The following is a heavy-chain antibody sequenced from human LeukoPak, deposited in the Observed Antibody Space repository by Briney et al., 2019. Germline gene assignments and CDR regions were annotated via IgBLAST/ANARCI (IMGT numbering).Heavy chain of an antibody. CDR3: ARDPYSGGYGADYYYYMDV. V-gene: IGHV3-21*01. Sequence: KTGVSLRLSCSASGFIFSSYNMNWVRQAPGQALEWVSSITSSSSHTFYADSVRGRYTIFRDNAQKSLYLQMDSLTAEDTAVYYCARDPYSGGYGADYYYYMDVWGKGTTVTVSS. J-gene: IGHJ6*03. CDR2: ITSSSSHT. D-gene: IGHD1-26*01. CDR1: GFIFSSYN.